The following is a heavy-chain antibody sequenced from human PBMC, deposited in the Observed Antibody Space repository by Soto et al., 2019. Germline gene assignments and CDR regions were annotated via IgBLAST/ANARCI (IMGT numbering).Heavy chain of an antibody. CDR1: GFTFSSYA. J-gene: IGHJ4*02. CDR2: IINSGGST. CDR3: AKDKMEQWLVGGYFDF. V-gene: IGHV3-23*01. D-gene: IGHD6-19*01. Sequence: GGSLRLSCAASGFTFSSYAMSWVCQAPGKGLEWVSAIINSGGSTYYADSVRGRFTISRDNSKNTLYLQMNSLRAEDTAVYYCAKDKMEQWLVGGYFDFWGRGTLVTVSS.